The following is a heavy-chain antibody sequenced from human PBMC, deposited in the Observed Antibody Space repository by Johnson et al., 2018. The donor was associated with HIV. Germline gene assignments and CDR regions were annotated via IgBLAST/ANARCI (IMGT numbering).Heavy chain of an antibody. CDR3: ALSYSLDAFDI. CDR1: GFTFSNYA. Sequence: VQLVESWGGVVQPGRSLRLSCAASGFTFSNYAMHWVRQAPGKGLEWVAVISYDGSNEYYTDSVKGRFTISRDNSKNSLYLQMNSLKTEDTAVYYCALSYSLDAFDIWGQGTMVTVSS. D-gene: IGHD2-21*01. CDR2: ISYDGSNE. V-gene: IGHV3-30-3*01. J-gene: IGHJ3*02.